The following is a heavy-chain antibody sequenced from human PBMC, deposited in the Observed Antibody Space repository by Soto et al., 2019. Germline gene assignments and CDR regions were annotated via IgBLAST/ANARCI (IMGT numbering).Heavy chain of an antibody. V-gene: IGHV1-24*01. J-gene: IGHJ3*02. CDR3: ATDRKYYYDSSGYTNDAFDI. D-gene: IGHD3-22*01. CDR1: GYTLTELS. CDR2: FDPEDGET. Sequence: ASVNVSCKVSGYTLTELSMHWVRQAPGKGLEWMGGFDPEDGETIYAQKFQGRVTMTEDTSTDTAYMELSSLRSEDTAVYYCATDRKYYYDSSGYTNDAFDIWGQGTMVTVSS.